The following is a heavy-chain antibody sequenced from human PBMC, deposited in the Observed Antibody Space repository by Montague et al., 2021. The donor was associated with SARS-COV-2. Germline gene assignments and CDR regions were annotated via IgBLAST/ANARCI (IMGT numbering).Heavy chain of an antibody. CDR1: GGPITSYY. J-gene: IGHJ5*02. CDR3: SSGLENYGSGSHHFDP. D-gene: IGHD3-10*01. CDR2: IYHSWST. V-gene: IGHV4-59*01. Sequence: SETLSLTCAVSGGPITSYYWNWIRQPPGKGLEYIGYIYHSWSTAYNPSLKSRVAISVDTSTNQFSLKLRSVTAADTAVYYCSSGLENYGSGSHHFDPWGQGTLVTVSS.